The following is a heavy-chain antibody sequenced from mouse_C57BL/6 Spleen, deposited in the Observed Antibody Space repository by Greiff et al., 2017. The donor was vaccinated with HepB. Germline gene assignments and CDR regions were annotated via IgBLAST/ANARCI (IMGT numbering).Heavy chain of an antibody. CDR2: IYPGDGDT. CDR1: GYAFSSSW. CDR3: ARDYYYGNPEGFAY. J-gene: IGHJ3*01. Sequence: VQLQQSGPELVKPGASVKISCKASGYAFSSSWMNWVKQRPGKGLEWIGRIYPGDGDTNYNGKFKGKATLTADKSSSTAYMQLSSLTSEDSAVYFCARDYYYGNPEGFAYWGQGTLVTVSA. D-gene: IGHD2-1*01. V-gene: IGHV1-82*01.